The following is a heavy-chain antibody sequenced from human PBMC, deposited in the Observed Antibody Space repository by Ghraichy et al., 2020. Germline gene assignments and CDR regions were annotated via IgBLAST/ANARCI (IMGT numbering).Heavy chain of an antibody. CDR2: ISSSSSTI. CDR1: GFTFSSYS. CDR3: ARDLDCSSTSCSYYYYYYGMDV. V-gene: IGHV3-48*02. Sequence: GESLNISCAASGFTFSSYSMNWVRQAPGKGLEWVSYISSSSSTIYYADSVKGRFTISRDNAKNSLYLQMNSLRDEDTAVYYGARDLDCSSTSCSYYYYYYGMDVWGQGTTVTVSS. D-gene: IGHD2-2*01. J-gene: IGHJ6*02.